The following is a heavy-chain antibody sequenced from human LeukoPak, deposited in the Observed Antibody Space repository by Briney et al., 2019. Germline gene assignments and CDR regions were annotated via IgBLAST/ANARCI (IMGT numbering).Heavy chain of an antibody. J-gene: IGHJ4*02. V-gene: IGHV4-39*07. CDR2: HSHSGSA. D-gene: IGHD4-17*01. Sequence: SETLSLTCTVSGASINSDTYYWGWIRQPPGKGLEWIGTHSHSGSAYYNPSLRSRVTMSVDTSKNQFSLKLSSVTAADTAVYYCARLSTVTTSFDYWGQGTLVTVSS. CDR1: GASINSDTYY. CDR3: ARLSTVTTSFDY.